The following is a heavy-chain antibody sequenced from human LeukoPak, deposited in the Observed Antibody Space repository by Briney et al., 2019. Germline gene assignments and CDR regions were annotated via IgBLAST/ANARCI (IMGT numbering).Heavy chain of an antibody. Sequence: ASVNVPCKDSGYTFINYGLTWLRQAPPQAFEWMGWISANTGSTNYAQKLQGRVTMPTAPSTSTAYMELRSLRSDDTAVYYCARTVGATGAFDIWGQGTMVIVSS. D-gene: IGHD1-26*01. V-gene: IGHV1-18*01. J-gene: IGHJ3*02. CDR1: GYTFINYG. CDR3: ARTVGATGAFDI. CDR2: ISANTGST.